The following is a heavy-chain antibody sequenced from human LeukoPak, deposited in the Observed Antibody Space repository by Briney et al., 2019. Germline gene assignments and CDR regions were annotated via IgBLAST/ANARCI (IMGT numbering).Heavy chain of an antibody. CDR3: TTDLATWIQEGTGGY. J-gene: IGHJ4*02. CDR1: GFTFSNAW. D-gene: IGHD5-18*01. CDR2: IKSKTDGGTT. V-gene: IGHV3-15*01. Sequence: GGSLRLSCAASGFTFSNAWMSWVRQAPGKGLEWVGHIKSKTDGGTTDYAAPVKGRFTISRDDSKNTLYLQMNSLKTEDTAVYYCTTDLATWIQEGTGGYWGQGTPVTVSS.